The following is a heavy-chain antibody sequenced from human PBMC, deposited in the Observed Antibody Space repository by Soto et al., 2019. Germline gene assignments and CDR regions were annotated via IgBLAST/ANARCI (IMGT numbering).Heavy chain of an antibody. CDR1: GGSIISYY. V-gene: IGHV4-59*08. CDR2: IYYGGST. CDR3: ARRYGPGFDY. J-gene: IGHJ4*02. Sequence: SETLSLTCTVSGGSIISYYWSWIRQPPWKGLEWIGYIYYGGSTNYNPSLKSRVTISVDTSKNQFSLKLSSVTAADTAVYYCARRYGPGFDYWGQGTLVTVSS. D-gene: IGHD4-17*01.